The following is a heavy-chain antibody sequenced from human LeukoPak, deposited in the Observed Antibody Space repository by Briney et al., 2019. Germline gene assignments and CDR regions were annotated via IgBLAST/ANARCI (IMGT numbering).Heavy chain of an antibody. CDR2: ISYDGNIR. Sequence: GRSLTLSCAASGFTFRAFGMHWVRQPPGKGLEWVAVISYDGNIRYYADSVKGRFTISRDNSRNTLYLQMNGLTDEDTAVYYCARVRPGWYVDYWGQGTLVTVSS. V-gene: IGHV3-30*03. J-gene: IGHJ4*02. D-gene: IGHD6-19*01. CDR3: ARVRPGWYVDY. CDR1: GFTFRAFG.